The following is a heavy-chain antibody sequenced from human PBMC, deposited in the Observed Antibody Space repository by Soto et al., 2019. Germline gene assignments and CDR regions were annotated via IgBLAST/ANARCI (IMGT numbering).Heavy chain of an antibody. Sequence: GGSLRLSCTASGFMFSSYTMNWVRQAPGKGLEWVSSVSFRGDIYYADSLEGRFTISRDDAKNSLYLQMNSLRAEDTAVYYCARGCSSASCYYYWGEGTLVTVSS. D-gene: IGHD2-2*01. V-gene: IGHV3-21*01. CDR2: VSFRGDI. CDR3: ARGCSSASCYYY. J-gene: IGHJ4*02. CDR1: GFMFSSYT.